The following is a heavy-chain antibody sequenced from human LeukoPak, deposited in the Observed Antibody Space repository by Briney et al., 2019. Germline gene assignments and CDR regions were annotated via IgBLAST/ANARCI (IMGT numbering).Heavy chain of an antibody. CDR2: IWYDGSNK. Sequence: GGSLRLSCAASGFTFSSYGMHWVRQAPGKGLEWVAVIWYDGSNKYYADSVKGRFTISRDNSKNTLFLQMNSLRAEDTAVYYCAKNLYCGGGSCYPSALGMDVWGQGTTVTVSS. V-gene: IGHV3-33*06. J-gene: IGHJ6*02. D-gene: IGHD2-15*01. CDR1: GFTFSSYG. CDR3: AKNLYCGGGSCYPSALGMDV.